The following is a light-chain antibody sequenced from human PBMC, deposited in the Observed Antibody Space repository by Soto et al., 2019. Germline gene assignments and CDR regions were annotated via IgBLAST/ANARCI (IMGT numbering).Light chain of an antibody. CDR1: QSISSW. CDR2: DAF. V-gene: IGKV1-5*01. Sequence: DIQMPQSPSTLSASVGDRVTITCRASQSISSWLAWYQQKPGKAPKLLIYDAFSLESGVPSRFSGSGSGTEFTHTISSLQPDEFATYYCHQYNSYPYTFGQGTKLEIK. J-gene: IGKJ2*01. CDR3: HQYNSYPYT.